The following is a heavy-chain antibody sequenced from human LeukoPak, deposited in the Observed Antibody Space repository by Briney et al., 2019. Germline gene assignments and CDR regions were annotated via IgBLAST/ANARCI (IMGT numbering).Heavy chain of an antibody. CDR3: AVRGDYYGSGSYYSFDY. D-gene: IGHD3-10*01. Sequence: SVKVSCKASGGTFSSYAISWVRQAPGQGLEWMGRIIPILGIANYAQKFQGRVTITADKPTRTAYMELSSLRSEDTAVYYCAVRGDYYGSGSYYSFDYWGQGTLVTVSS. CDR1: GGTFSSYA. V-gene: IGHV1-69*04. CDR2: IIPILGIA. J-gene: IGHJ4*02.